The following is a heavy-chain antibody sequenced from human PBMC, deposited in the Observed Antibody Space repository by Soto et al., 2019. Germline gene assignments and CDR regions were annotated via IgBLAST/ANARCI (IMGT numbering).Heavy chain of an antibody. Sequence: GGSLRLSCAASGFTFSNAWMNWVRQAPGKGLEWVGRIKSKTDGGTTDYAAPVKGRFTISRDYSKNTLYLQMNSLRAEDTAVYYCARLGVPYYGTHRDLFDVWGQGTLDTVSS. V-gene: IGHV3-15*07. D-gene: IGHD2-8*02. CDR1: GFTFSNAW. CDR2: IKSKTDGGTT. J-gene: IGHJ4*01. CDR3: ARLGVPYYGTHRDLFDV.